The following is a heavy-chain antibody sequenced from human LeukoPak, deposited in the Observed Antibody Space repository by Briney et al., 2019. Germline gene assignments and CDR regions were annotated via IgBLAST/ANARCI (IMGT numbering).Heavy chain of an antibody. CDR1: GFTFSNYG. CDR2: ISKDGSTK. CDR3: ARSNCSSNSCYSKHFDS. V-gene: IGHV3-30*03. D-gene: IGHD2-2*01. Sequence: GGSLRLSCAASGFTFSNYGIIWVRQAPGRGLEWVAVISKDGSTKYYADSVQGRFTVSRDNSKNMLDLQLNSLSTEDTAVHYCARSNCSSNSCYSKHFDSWGQGTLVTVSS. J-gene: IGHJ4*02.